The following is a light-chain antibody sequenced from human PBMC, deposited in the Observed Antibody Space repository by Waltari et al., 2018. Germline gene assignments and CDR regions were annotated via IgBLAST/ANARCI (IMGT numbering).Light chain of an antibody. V-gene: IGKV1-5*03. Sequence: DIQMTQSPSSLSAFVGDTVTITCRASQSISNWFAWYQQKPGKPPILLIYKASILKSGVPSRFSGSGSGTQFTLTISSLQPGDVATYYCQQYNTYSSFGQGTNLEIK. CDR3: QQYNTYSS. CDR1: QSISNW. J-gene: IGKJ2*01. CDR2: KAS.